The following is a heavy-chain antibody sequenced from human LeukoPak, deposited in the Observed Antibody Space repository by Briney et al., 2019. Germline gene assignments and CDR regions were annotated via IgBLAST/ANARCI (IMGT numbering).Heavy chain of an antibody. Sequence: GRSLRLSCAASGFTFGAYSMDWVRQAPGNGPEWVSFISDSSSYIYYADSVKGRFTISRDNAKNSLYLQMNGLRAEDTALYYCARDRVPSGRFGEVASWGQGTLVTVSS. CDR1: GFTFGAYS. V-gene: IGHV3-21*01. CDR2: ISDSSSYI. J-gene: IGHJ5*02. CDR3: ARDRVPSGRFGEVAS. D-gene: IGHD3-10*01.